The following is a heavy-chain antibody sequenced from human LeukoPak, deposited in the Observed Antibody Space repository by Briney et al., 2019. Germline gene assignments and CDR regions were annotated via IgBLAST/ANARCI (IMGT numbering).Heavy chain of an antibody. Sequence: PSETLSLTCTVSGGSISSYYWSWIRQPAGKGLEWIGRIYTSGSTNYNPSLKSRVTMSVDTSKNQFSLKPSSVTAADTAVYYCARGTYYYGSGSCPYFDYWGQGTLVTVSS. CDR2: IYTSGST. J-gene: IGHJ4*02. D-gene: IGHD3-10*01. CDR1: GGSISSYY. CDR3: ARGTYYYGSGSCPYFDY. V-gene: IGHV4-4*07.